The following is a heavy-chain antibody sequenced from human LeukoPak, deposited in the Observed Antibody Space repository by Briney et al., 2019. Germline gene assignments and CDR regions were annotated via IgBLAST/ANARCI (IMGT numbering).Heavy chain of an antibody. V-gene: IGHV1-46*01. CDR2: INPSGGST. CDR1: GYTFTSYY. D-gene: IGHD6-6*01. Sequence: ASVKVSCKASGYTFTSYYMHWVRQAPGPGLEWMGIINPSGGSTSYAQKFQGRVTMTRDTSTSTVYMELSRLRSEDTAVYYCAKAPYSSSPKGWFDPWGQGTLVTVSS. CDR3: AKAPYSSSPKGWFDP. J-gene: IGHJ5*02.